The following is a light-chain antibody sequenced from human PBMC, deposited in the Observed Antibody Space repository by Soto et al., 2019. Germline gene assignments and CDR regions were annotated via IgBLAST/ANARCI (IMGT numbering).Light chain of an antibody. J-gene: IGLJ1*01. Sequence: QSALTQPASVSGSPGQSITISCTGASSDVGGHIYVSWYQHHPVKVPKLMIYDATYRPSGVSRRFSGSKSGNTASLTISGRQAEDEADYYCSSYSSTSTLEVFGTGTKLTVL. CDR3: SSYSSTSTLEV. V-gene: IGLV2-14*03. CDR1: SSDVGGHIY. CDR2: DAT.